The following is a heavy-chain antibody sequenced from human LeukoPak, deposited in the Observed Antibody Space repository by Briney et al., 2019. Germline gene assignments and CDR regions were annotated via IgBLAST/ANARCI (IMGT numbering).Heavy chain of an antibody. CDR1: GGSIKTYNYY. CDR3: ARYNSLSGLGYYFDL. D-gene: IGHD2/OR15-2a*01. Sequence: PSETLSLTCAVSGGSIKTYNYYWAWIRQPPGKGLEWIAYIYSSGYTEYNSSLKSRVAVAVDTSTNQFSLELISVTAADTAVYYCARYNSLSGLGYYFDLWGQGTLVTVSS. V-gene: IGHV4-61*01. J-gene: IGHJ4*02. CDR2: IYSSGYT.